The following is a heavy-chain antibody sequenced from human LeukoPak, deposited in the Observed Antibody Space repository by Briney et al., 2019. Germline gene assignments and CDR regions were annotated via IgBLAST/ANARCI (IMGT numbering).Heavy chain of an antibody. CDR2: ISSSGSTI. J-gene: IGHJ6*03. D-gene: IGHD2-21*02. CDR1: GFTFGDYY. Sequence: PGGSLRLSCAASGFTFGDYYMSWIRQAPGKGLEWVSYISSSGSTIYYADSVKGRFTISRDNAKNSLYLQMNSLRAEDTAVYYCARDIVVVTAIQYYYYYYMDVWGKGTTVTISS. CDR3: ARDIVVVTAIQYYYYYYMDV. V-gene: IGHV3-11*04.